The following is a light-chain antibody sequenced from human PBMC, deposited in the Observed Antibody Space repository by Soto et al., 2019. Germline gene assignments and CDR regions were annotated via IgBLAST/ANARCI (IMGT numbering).Light chain of an antibody. J-gene: IGKJ2*01. CDR3: EQDGRSPQMYT. CDR2: GAS. CDR1: QSVSSSY. V-gene: IGKV3-20*01. Sequence: EIVLTQSPGTLSLSPGERATLSCRASQSVSSSYLAWYQQRPGQAPRLLIYGASSSATGIPDRFSGSGSGTDSTLPSSALEPEDFAVYDCEQDGRSPQMYTFGPGTELDI.